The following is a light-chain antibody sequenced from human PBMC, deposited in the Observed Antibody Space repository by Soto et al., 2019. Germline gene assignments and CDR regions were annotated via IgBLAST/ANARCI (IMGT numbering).Light chain of an antibody. CDR3: RSYTTTTTVL. J-gene: IGLJ2*01. CDR1: SSDVGAYNY. CDR2: DVR. Sequence: QSALTQPASVSGSPGQSITISCTGTSSDVGAYNYVSWYQQRPGKAPKLLIYDVRDRPPGVSYRFSGSKSGNTASLTISGLQAEDEADYYCRSYTTTTTVLFGGGTKLTVL. V-gene: IGLV2-14*03.